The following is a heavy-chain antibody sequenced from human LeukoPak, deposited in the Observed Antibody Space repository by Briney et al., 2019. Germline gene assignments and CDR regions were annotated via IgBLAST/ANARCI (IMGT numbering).Heavy chain of an antibody. D-gene: IGHD3-9*01. CDR1: GFTFSSYD. CDR2: IGTAGDT. CDR3: ARERAYYDILTGYSGYYGMDV. V-gene: IGHV3-13*01. Sequence: AGGSLRLSCAASGFTFSSYDMHWVRQATGKGLEWVSAIGTAGDTYYPGSVKGRFTISRENAKNSLYLQMNSLRAGDTAVYYCARERAYYDILTGYSGYYGMDVWGQGTTVTVS. J-gene: IGHJ6*02.